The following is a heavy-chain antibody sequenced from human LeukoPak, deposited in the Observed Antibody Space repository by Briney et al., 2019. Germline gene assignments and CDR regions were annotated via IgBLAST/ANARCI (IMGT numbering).Heavy chain of an antibody. Sequence: PGGSLRLSCVASGFTFSTYWMSWVRQTPGKGLEWVANIKQDGSEKYYVDSVKGRFTISRDNARNSVYLQMNSLRAEDTAVYYCAGVYSSGWAYWYFDLWGRGTLVTVSS. V-gene: IGHV3-7*04. CDR2: IKQDGSEK. CDR1: GFTFSTYW. CDR3: AGVYSSGWAYWYFDL. D-gene: IGHD6-19*01. J-gene: IGHJ2*01.